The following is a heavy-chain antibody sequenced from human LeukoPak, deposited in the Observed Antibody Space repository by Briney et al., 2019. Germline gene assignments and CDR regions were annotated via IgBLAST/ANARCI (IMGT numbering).Heavy chain of an antibody. V-gene: IGHV4-34*01. J-gene: IGHJ3*01. CDR1: GESFSDYY. D-gene: IGHD6-13*01. Sequence: SETLSLTCAVYGESFSDYYWTWIRQPPGRGLEWIGEINHSGGTNYNPSLKSRVTMSVDTSKNQFSLKLSSVTAADTAVYFCARGGSSSRYGDAFDFWGQGTMVTVSS. CDR3: ARGGSSSRYGDAFDF. CDR2: INHSGGT.